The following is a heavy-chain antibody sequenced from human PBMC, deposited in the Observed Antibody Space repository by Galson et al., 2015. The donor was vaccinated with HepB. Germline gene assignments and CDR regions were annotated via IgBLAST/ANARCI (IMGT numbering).Heavy chain of an antibody. CDR2: IKGKIDGGTT. CDR3: STGGNPFDY. CDR1: GFTFRSYA. V-gene: IGHV3-15*01. J-gene: IGHJ4*02. Sequence: SLRLSCAASGFTFRSYAMSWVRQAPGKGLEWVGRIKGKIDGGTTDYAAPVKGKFTLSRDDSKNTLYLQMNSLETEDTAVYYCSTGGNPFDYWGQGTLVTVSS.